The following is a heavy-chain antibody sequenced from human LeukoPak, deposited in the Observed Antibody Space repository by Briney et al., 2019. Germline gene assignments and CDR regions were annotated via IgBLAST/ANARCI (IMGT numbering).Heavy chain of an antibody. D-gene: IGHD4-17*01. V-gene: IGHV4-34*01. CDR1: GGSFSGYY. CDR2: INHSGST. Sequence: PSETLSLTCAVYGGSFSGYYWSWIRQPPGKGLEWIGEINHSGSTNYSPSLKSRVTISVDTSKSQFSLKLSSVTAADTAVCYCATTVTTLYGMDVWGQGTTVTVSS. CDR3: ATTVTTLYGMDV. J-gene: IGHJ6*02.